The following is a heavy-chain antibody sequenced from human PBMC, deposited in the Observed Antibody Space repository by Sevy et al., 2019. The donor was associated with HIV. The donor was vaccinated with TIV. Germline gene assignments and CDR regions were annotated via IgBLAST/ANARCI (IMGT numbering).Heavy chain of an antibody. J-gene: IGHJ6*02. CDR2: ISYDGSNK. CDR3: AKHEAATPYYYYGIDV. D-gene: IGHD2-15*01. V-gene: IGHV3-30*18. Sequence: GGSLRLSCAASGFTFSSYGMHWVRQAPGKGLEWVAVISYDGSNKFYADSVKGRFTISRDNSKNTLYLQMNSLRADDTAVYYCAKHEAATPYYYYGIDVWGQGTPVTVSS. CDR1: GFTFSSYG.